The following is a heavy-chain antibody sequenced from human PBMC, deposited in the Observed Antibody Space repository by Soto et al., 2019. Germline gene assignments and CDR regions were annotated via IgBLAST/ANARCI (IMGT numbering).Heavy chain of an antibody. CDR1: GGSFSGYQ. D-gene: IGHD3-10*01. V-gene: IGHV4-34*01. CDR3: ARGLILWFGELSRRGGYYYYMDV. CDR2: INDNGKI. J-gene: IGHJ6*03. Sequence: QVQLQQWGAGLLKPSETLSLTCAVYGGSFSGYQWSWIRQTPGKGLEWIGEINDNGKINYNPSLKSRVTILLDTPKKQISLKLSSVTAADSAVYYCARGLILWFGELSRRGGYYYYMDVWGKGTTVTVSS.